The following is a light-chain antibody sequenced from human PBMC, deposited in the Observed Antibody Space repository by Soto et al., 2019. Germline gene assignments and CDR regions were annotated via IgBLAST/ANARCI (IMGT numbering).Light chain of an antibody. CDR3: LQVYNFPRT. CDR1: QDIRND. Sequence: AIQMTQSPSSLSAAVGDRVTITCRASQDIRNDLGWYQQKPGQAPKVLIYSASSSQSGVPSRFSGSGSGTDFTLTISILQPEDFATYYCLQVYNFPRTFGQGTKVEIK. V-gene: IGKV1-6*01. J-gene: IGKJ1*01. CDR2: SAS.